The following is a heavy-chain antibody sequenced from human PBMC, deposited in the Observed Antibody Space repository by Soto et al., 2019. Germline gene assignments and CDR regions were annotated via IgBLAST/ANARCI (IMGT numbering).Heavy chain of an antibody. V-gene: IGHV3-9*01. CDR1: GFNFNDYG. J-gene: IGHJ6*02. D-gene: IGHD3-10*01. Sequence: GGSLRLSCAASGFNFNDYGMHWVRQAPGKGLEWVSSISWNSVSIGYADSVKGRFTISRDNAKNSLYLQMNSLRAEDTALYYCAKDMENGYNPYYYYGMDVWGQGTTVTVSS. CDR3: AKDMENGYNPYYYYGMDV. CDR2: ISWNSVSI.